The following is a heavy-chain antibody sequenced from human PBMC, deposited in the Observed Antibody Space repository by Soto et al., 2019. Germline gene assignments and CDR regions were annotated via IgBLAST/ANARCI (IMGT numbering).Heavy chain of an antibody. CDR2: MNPNSGNT. V-gene: IGHV1-8*01. CDR1: GYTFTSYD. CDR3: ARGIVVAAIPHYYYYGMDV. J-gene: IGHJ6*02. Sequence: QVQLVQSGAEVKKPGASVKVSCKASGYTFTSYDINWVRQATGQGLEWMGWMNPNSGNTGYAQKFQGRVTMTRNTSISTAYMGLSSLRSANTAVYYCARGIVVAAIPHYYYYGMDVWGQGTTVTVSS. D-gene: IGHD2-15*01.